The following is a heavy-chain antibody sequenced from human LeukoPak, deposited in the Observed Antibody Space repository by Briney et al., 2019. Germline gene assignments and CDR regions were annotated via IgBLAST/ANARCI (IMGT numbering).Heavy chain of an antibody. CDR2: ILSSGST. D-gene: IGHD1-7*01. V-gene: IGHV4-61*02. CDR3: AFRTIGFASDI. CDR1: GGSISSDSYH. Sequence: SETLSLTCTVSGGSISSDSYHWSWIRQSAGKGLEWIGRILSSGSTNYNPSLRSRVTISVDTSKNKFSLDMSSVTAADTAVYYCAFRTIGFASDIWGQGTMVTVSS. J-gene: IGHJ3*02.